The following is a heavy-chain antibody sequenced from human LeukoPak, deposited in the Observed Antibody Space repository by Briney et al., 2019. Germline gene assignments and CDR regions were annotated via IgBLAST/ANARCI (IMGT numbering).Heavy chain of an antibody. CDR3: ASVSIAAAGIPDY. V-gene: IGHV4-39*01. CDR1: GGSISSSSYY. J-gene: IGHJ4*02. Sequence: SETLSLACTVSGGSISSSSYYWGWIRQPPGKGLEWIGSIYYSGSTYYNPSLKSRVTISVDTSKNQFSLKLSSVTAADTAVYYCASVSIAAAGIPDYWVQGTLVTVSS. CDR2: IYYSGST. D-gene: IGHD6-13*01.